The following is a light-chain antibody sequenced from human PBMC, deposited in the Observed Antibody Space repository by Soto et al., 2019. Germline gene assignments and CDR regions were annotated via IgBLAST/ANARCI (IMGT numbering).Light chain of an antibody. J-gene: IGLJ2*01. CDR2: EVS. Sequence: QSVLTQPASVSGSPGQSITISCTGSSSDVGGYKYVSRYQQYPGKAPKLMIYEVSNRPSGVSNRFSGSKSGNTASLTISGLQAEDEADYYCSSYTSSRTAVFGGGTKLTVL. CDR3: SSYTSSRTAV. V-gene: IGLV2-14*01. CDR1: SSDVGGYKY.